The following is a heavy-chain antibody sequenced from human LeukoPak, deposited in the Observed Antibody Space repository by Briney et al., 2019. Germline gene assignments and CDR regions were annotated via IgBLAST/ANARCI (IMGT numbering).Heavy chain of an antibody. Sequence: GGSLRLSCAASGFTFSSYWMTWIRQAPGERRWSVSNIKQDGSEKYYVDSVKGRFTISRDNAKNSLYLQMNSLRAEDTAVYYCARDTGGGYSCYDCWGQGTLVTVSS. D-gene: IGHD5-18*01. J-gene: IGHJ4*02. CDR3: ARDTGGGYSCYDC. CDR2: IKQDGSEK. V-gene: IGHV3-7*01. CDR1: GFTFSSYW.